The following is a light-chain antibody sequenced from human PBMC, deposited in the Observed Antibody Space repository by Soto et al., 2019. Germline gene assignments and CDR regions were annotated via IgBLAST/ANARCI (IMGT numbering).Light chain of an antibody. V-gene: IGKV1-5*03. CDR3: HKDRDYPGT. J-gene: IGKJ4*01. CDR1: QSVDIW. CDR2: KAS. Sequence: DIQMTQSPSTLSASVGDRVTITCRASQSVDIWLTWYQQKPGKVTKLLIHKASTLEYGVPSRFTGSGSGTDVILNSSSRQPDNVGTYYCHKDRDYPGTFGGKTKVEIK.